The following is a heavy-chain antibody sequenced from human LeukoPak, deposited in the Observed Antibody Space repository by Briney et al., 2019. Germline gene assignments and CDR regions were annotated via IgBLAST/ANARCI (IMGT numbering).Heavy chain of an antibody. CDR3: AREIYYADYGPYFDF. Sequence: ASETLSLTCAVSGDSISSSHWWSWVRQPPGKGLEWIGEIFHNGSTNYKTSLMRRVTISIDKSNNQFSLRLNSVTAADTAVYYCAREIYYADYGPYFDFWGQGILVTVSS. V-gene: IGHV4-4*02. CDR2: IFHNGST. J-gene: IGHJ4*02. CDR1: GDSISSSHW. D-gene: IGHD4-17*01.